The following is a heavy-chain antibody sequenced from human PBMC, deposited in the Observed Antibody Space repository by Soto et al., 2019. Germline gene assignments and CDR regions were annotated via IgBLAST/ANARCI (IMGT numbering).Heavy chain of an antibody. CDR3: ARARIGTLTVFDY. CDR1: GYAFTDSF. CDR2: INPLAGRV. V-gene: IGHV1-46*01. J-gene: IGHJ4*02. D-gene: IGHD3-10*01. Sequence: QVQLVQSGAEVKTPGASVTVSCRTSGYAFTDSFIHWLRQAPGHGLEWRGMINPLAGRVTYAQTFQGRVTMTKDTSTNTVYLELNSLVPEQTGVYYCARARIGTLTVFDYWGQGTLVTVSS.